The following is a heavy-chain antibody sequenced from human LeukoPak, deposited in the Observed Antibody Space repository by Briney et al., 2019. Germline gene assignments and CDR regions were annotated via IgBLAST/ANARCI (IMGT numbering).Heavy chain of an antibody. Sequence: GASVKVSCKASGYTFTGYYMHWVRQAPGQGLEWMGWINPNSGGTNYAQKFQGRVTMTRDTSISTAYMELSRLRSDDTAVYYCARDRDRLYCSGGSCYSTLNAFDIWGQGTMVTVSS. CDR2: INPNSGGT. V-gene: IGHV1-2*02. CDR1: GYTFTGYY. D-gene: IGHD2-15*01. CDR3: ARDRDRLYCSGGSCYSTLNAFDI. J-gene: IGHJ3*02.